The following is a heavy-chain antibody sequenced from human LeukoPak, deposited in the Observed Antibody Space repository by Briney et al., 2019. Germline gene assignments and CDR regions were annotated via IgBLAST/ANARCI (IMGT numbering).Heavy chain of an antibody. CDR3: ARGGGNNWNYGAFDI. J-gene: IGHJ3*02. CDR2: INPNSGGT. D-gene: IGHD1-7*01. V-gene: IGHV1-2*02. Sequence: GASVKVSCKASGYTFTGYYMHWVRQAPGQGLEWMGWINPNSGGTNYAQKFQGRVTMTRDTSISTAYMELSRLRSDDTAVYYCARGGGNNWNYGAFDIWGQGTMVTVSS. CDR1: GYTFTGYY.